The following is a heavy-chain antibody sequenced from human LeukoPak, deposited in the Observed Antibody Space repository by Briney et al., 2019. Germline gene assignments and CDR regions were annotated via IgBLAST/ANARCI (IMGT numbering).Heavy chain of an antibody. V-gene: IGHV4-59*01. D-gene: IGHD1-26*01. CDR1: GGSFSGYY. Sequence: PSETLSLTCAVYGGSFSGYYWSWIRQPPGKGLEWIGYIYYSGSTNYNPSLKSRVTISLDTSKNQFSLKLSSVTAADTAVYYCARVESFKWFDPWGQGTLVTVSS. CDR3: ARVESFKWFDP. CDR2: IYYSGST. J-gene: IGHJ5*02.